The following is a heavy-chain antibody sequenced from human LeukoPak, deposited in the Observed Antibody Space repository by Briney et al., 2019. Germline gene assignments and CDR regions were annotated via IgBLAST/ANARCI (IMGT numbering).Heavy chain of an antibody. D-gene: IGHD6-6*01. Sequence: SQTLSLTCAVSGGSISSGGYSWSWIRQPPGKGLEWIGYIYHSGSTYYNPSLKSRVTISVDRSKNQFSLKLSSVTAADTAVYYCARGATYSSSSGDFDYWGQGTLVTVSS. CDR2: IYHSGST. J-gene: IGHJ4*02. CDR1: GGSISSGGYS. CDR3: ARGATYSSSSGDFDY. V-gene: IGHV4-30-2*01.